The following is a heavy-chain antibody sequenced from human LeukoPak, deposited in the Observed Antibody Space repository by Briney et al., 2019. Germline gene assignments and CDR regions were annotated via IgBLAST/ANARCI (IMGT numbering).Heavy chain of an antibody. D-gene: IGHD3-22*01. J-gene: IGHJ5*02. CDR1: GYTFTGYY. CDR3: ARPPYYDSSGYYINWFDA. CDR2: INPNSGGT. V-gene: IGHV1-2*02. Sequence: GASVKVSCKASGYTFTGYYMHWVRQAPGQGLEWMGWINPNSGGTNYAQKFQGRVTMTRDTSISTAYIELSRLRSDDTAVYYCARPPYYDSSGYYINWFDAWGQGTLVTVSS.